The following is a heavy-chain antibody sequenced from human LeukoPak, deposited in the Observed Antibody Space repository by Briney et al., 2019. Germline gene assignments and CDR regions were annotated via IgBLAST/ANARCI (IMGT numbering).Heavy chain of an antibody. CDR1: GGSIRIGGYY. CDR3: ARVTSGEFADY. V-gene: IGHV4-31*03. J-gene: IGHJ4*02. D-gene: IGHD3-10*01. Sequence: PSETLSLTCTVSGGSIRIGGYYSSWIRQHPGKGLEWIGYIYYSGITYYNPSLKSRVTISVDTSKNQFSLYLSSVTAADTAVYYCARVTSGEFADYWGQGTLVTVSS. CDR2: IYYSGIT.